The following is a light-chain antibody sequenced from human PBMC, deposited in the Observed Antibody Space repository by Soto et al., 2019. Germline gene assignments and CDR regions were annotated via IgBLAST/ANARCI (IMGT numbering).Light chain of an antibody. J-gene: IGKJ4*01. CDR3: QQRTDWPT. V-gene: IGKV3-11*01. CDR2: DTS. Sequence: EIVLTQSPATLSLSPGESATLSCRASQSVSHFLAWYQQKPGQAPRLLIYDTSSRATGIPGRFSGSGSGTDFTLTIDILESADAAVYYCQQRTDWPTFGGGTKVEI. CDR1: QSVSHF.